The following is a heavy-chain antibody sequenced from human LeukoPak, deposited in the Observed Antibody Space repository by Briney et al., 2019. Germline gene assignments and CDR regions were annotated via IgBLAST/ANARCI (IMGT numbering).Heavy chain of an antibody. CDR1: GYSFTSYW. D-gene: IGHD6-19*01. Sequence: GESLKISCKGSGYSFTSYWIGWVRQMPGKGLEWMGVIYPGDSDTRYSPSFQGQVTISADKSISTAYLQWSSLKASDTVMYYCARLQAVAGRSFDYWGQGTLVTVSS. J-gene: IGHJ4*02. CDR3: ARLQAVAGRSFDY. CDR2: IYPGDSDT. V-gene: IGHV5-51*01.